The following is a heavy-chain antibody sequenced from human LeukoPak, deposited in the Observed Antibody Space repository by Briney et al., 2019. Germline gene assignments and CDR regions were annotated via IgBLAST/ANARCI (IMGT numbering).Heavy chain of an antibody. CDR3: VRHDYAGDYYYYMDV. D-gene: IGHD4-17*01. Sequence: SETLSLTCAVSGYSISSAYYWGWIRQPPGKGLEWIGSIYHSMRTYYNPSLKSRVTISVDTSKNQLSLKLSSVTAADTAVYYCVRHDYAGDYYYYMDVWGKGTTVTVSS. V-gene: IGHV4-38-2*01. CDR2: IYHSMRT. J-gene: IGHJ6*03. CDR1: GYSISSAYY.